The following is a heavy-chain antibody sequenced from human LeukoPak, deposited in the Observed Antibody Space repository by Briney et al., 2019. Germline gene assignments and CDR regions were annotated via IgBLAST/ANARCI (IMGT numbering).Heavy chain of an antibody. J-gene: IGHJ6*02. CDR3: VRDRNYYGSGSYDNYYGMDV. V-gene: IGHV1-18*01. Sequence: GASVKVPCKASGYTFTSYGISWVRQAPGQGLEWMGWISAYNGNTNYAQKLQGRVTMTTDTSTSTAYMELRSLRSDDTAVYYCVRDRNYYGSGSYDNYYGMDVWGQGTTVTVSS. D-gene: IGHD3-10*01. CDR1: GYTFTSYG. CDR2: ISAYNGNT.